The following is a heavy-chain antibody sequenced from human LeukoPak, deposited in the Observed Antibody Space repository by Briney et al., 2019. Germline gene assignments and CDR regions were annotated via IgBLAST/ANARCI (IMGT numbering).Heavy chain of an antibody. D-gene: IGHD4-17*01. CDR3: ARRRYGDYDY. CDR2: INHSGST. J-gene: IGHJ4*02. V-gene: IGHV4-34*01. Sequence: SETLSLTCAVYGGSFSGYYWSWIRQPPGKGLEWIGEINHSGSTNYNPSLKSRVTISVDTSKNQFSLKLSSVTAADTAVYYCARRRYGDYDYWGQGTLVTVSS. CDR1: GGSFSGYY.